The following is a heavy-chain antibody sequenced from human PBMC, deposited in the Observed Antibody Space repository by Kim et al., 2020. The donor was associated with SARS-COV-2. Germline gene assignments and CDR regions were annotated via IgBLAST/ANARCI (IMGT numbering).Heavy chain of an antibody. Sequence: GRFTISRDDSQNTLYLQMNSLKTEDTAVYYCTTDRTSGYDILTGYYGFTYWGQGTLVTVSS. CDR3: TTDRTSGYDILTGYYGFTY. J-gene: IGHJ4*02. V-gene: IGHV3-15*01. D-gene: IGHD3-9*01.